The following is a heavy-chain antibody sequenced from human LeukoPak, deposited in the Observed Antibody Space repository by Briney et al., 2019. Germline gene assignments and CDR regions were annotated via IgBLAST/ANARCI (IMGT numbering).Heavy chain of an antibody. CDR2: IYDSGST. J-gene: IGHJ6*02. Sequence: SETLSLTCSVSGGPISTYYWSWIRQPPGKGLEWIGYIYDSGSTNYNPSLKSRVTISVDTSKNQFSLRLSSVTAADTAVYYCARVGGSNFYYYGMDVWGQGTTVTVSS. D-gene: IGHD1-26*01. CDR1: GGPISTYY. CDR3: ARVGGSNFYYYGMDV. V-gene: IGHV4-59*01.